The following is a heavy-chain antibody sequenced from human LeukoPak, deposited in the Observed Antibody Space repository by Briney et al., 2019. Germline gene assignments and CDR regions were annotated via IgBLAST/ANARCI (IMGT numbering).Heavy chain of an antibody. CDR2: TYYSGST. J-gene: IGHJ5*02. CDR3: ARSSLTGWFDP. V-gene: IGHV4-30-4*01. D-gene: IGHD2-8*02. Sequence: PPETLSLTCTVSGGSISSGDYYWSWIRQPPGKGLEWIGYTYYSGSTYYNPSLKSRVTISVDTSKNQFSLKLSSVTAADTAVYYCARSSLTGWFDPWGQGTLVTVSS. CDR1: GGSISSGDYY.